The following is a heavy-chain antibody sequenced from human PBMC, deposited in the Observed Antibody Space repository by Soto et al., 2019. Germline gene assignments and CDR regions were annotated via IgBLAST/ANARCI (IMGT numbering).Heavy chain of an antibody. Sequence: SETLCVTCTVAGGSISSYYWSWIRQPPGKGLEWIGYIYYSGSTNYNPSLKSRVTISVDTSKNQFSLKLSSVTAADTAVYYCARDRHSETELPTAFDIWGQGTMVTVSS. V-gene: IGHV4-59*01. CDR1: GGSISSYY. CDR2: IYYSGST. CDR3: ARDRHSETELPTAFDI. J-gene: IGHJ3*02. D-gene: IGHD1-26*01.